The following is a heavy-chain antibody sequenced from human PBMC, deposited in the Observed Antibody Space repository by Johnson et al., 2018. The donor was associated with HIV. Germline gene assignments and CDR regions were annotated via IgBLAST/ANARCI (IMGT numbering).Heavy chain of an antibody. CDR3: TTATNDIVVVVAPDAFDI. J-gene: IGHJ3*02. CDR1: GFTFSNYG. CDR2: IYSGGST. D-gene: IGHD2-15*01. Sequence: QVQLVESGGGGVQPGRSLRLSCAASGFTFSNYGMHWVRQAPGKGLEWVAVIYSGGSTYYADSVKGRFTIPSDNSKNTLDLQMDSLKTEDTAVYYCTTATNDIVVVVAPDAFDIWGQGTMVTVSS. V-gene: IGHV3-NL1*01.